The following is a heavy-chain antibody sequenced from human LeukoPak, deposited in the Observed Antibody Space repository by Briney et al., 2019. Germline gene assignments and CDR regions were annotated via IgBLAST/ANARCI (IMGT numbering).Heavy chain of an antibody. J-gene: IGHJ4*02. Sequence: GGSLRLSCAASGFTFSSYAMSWVRQAPGEGLEWVSAISGSGGSTYYADSVKGRFTISRDNSKNTLYLQMNSLRAEDTAVYYCANPLEWELPFAAPDYWGQGTLVTVSS. V-gene: IGHV3-23*01. CDR2: ISGSGGST. CDR1: GFTFSSYA. D-gene: IGHD1-26*01. CDR3: ANPLEWELPFAAPDY.